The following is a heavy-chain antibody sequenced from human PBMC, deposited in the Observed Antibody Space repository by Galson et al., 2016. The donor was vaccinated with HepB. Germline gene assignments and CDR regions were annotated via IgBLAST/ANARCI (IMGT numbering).Heavy chain of an antibody. CDR3: ATTYGSGVTNWFDP. V-gene: IGHV1-3*04. CDR1: GYTFSSYA. J-gene: IGHJ5*02. CDR2: INTAKGST. D-gene: IGHD3-10*01. Sequence: SVKVSCKASGYTFSSYAIHWVRQAPGQRLEWMGWINTAKGSTHYSQKFQGRVIITRDTFASTAYMELSSLRSEDTAVYYCATTYGSGVTNWFDPWGQGTLVTVSS.